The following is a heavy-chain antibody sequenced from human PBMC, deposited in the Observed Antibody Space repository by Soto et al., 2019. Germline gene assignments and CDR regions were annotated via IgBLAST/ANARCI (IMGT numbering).Heavy chain of an antibody. J-gene: IGHJ6*02. V-gene: IGHV5-51*01. CDR1: GYTFSTYW. Sequence: PGESLKISCMGSGYTFSTYWIVWVRQMPGEGLEWMGIIYPGDSDTRYSPSFQGQVTISADKSSSSAYLQWSSLKASDTAIYYCGRRRAGDRRGYGGPLPRPYGLDIWGPGTTVTVPS. D-gene: IGHD5-12*01. CDR2: IYPGDSDT. CDR3: GRRRAGDRRGYGGPLPRPYGLDI.